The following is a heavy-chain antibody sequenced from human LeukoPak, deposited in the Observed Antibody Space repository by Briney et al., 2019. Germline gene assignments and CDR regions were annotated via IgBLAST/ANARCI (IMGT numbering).Heavy chain of an antibody. Sequence: PGGSLRLSCAASGFTFSSYAMSWVRQAPGKGLEWVSAISGSGGSTYYADSVKGRFTISRDNSKNTLYLQMNSLRAEDTAVYYCANAPVSAAANNWFDPCGQGTLVTVSS. CDR1: GFTFSSYA. CDR2: ISGSGGST. V-gene: IGHV3-23*01. D-gene: IGHD2-2*01. CDR3: ANAPVSAAANNWFDP. J-gene: IGHJ5*02.